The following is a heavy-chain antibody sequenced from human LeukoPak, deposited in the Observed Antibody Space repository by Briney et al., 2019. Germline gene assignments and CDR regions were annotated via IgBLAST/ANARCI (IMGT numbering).Heavy chain of an antibody. CDR1: GFTFDDYA. CDR2: ISWNSGSI. D-gene: IGHD5-12*01. V-gene: IGHV3-9*01. J-gene: IGHJ1*01. Sequence: PGRSLRLSCAASGFTFDDYAMHWVRQAPGKGLEWVSGISWNSGSIGYADSVKGRFTISRDNAKNSLYLQMNSLGAEDTALYYCAKDMGVYSGYDSYFQHWGQGTLVTVSS. CDR3: AKDMGVYSGYDSYFQH.